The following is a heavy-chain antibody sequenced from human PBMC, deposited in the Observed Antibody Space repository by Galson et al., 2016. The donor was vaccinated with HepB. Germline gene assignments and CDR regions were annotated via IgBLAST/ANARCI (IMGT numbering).Heavy chain of an antibody. CDR3: ARLSWQWLVPIFDY. CDR1: GFSFSSYA. CDR2: IYSGGST. J-gene: IGHJ4*02. D-gene: IGHD6-19*01. Sequence: SLRLSCAVSGFSFSSYAMNWVHQAPGKGLEWVSVIYSGGSTYYADSVKGRFTISRDNSKSTLYLQMNSLRAEDTAVYHCARLSWQWLVPIFDYWGQGTLVTVSS. V-gene: IGHV3-53*01.